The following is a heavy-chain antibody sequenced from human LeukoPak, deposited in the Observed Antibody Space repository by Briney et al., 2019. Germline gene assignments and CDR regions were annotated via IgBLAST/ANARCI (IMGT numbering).Heavy chain of an antibody. CDR1: GFTFSSSW. J-gene: IGHJ4*02. CDR3: VRGITPWEFFRVAY. CDR2: IKCDGSEK. V-gene: IGHV3-52*01. D-gene: IGHD3-10*01. Sequence: PGGSLRLSCAASGFTFSSSWMHWVCQAPEKGLEWVADIKCDGSEKYYVDSVKGRLTISRDNAKNSLYLQVNSLRAEDMTVYCCVRGITPWEFFRVAYWGQGTLVTVSS.